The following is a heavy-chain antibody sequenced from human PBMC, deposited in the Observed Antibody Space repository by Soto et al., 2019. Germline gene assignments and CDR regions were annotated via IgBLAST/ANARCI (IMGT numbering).Heavy chain of an antibody. D-gene: IGHD6-13*01. CDR1: GYSISSGDY. CDR3: ARASKQQLDHDAFDI. J-gene: IGHJ3*02. CDR2: IYHSGST. V-gene: IGHV4-38-2*01. Sequence: SGTVSLTSAVSGYSISSGDYWGWIRQPPGKGLEWIGSIYHSGSTYYNPSLKSRVTISVDTSKNQFSLKLSSVTAADTAVYYCARASKQQLDHDAFDIWGQGTMVTVSS.